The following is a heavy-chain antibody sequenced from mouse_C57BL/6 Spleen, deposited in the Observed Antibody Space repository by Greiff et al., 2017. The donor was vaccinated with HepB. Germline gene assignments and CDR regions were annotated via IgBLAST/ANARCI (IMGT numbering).Heavy chain of an antibody. Sequence: EVKLMESGPGLVKPSQSLSLTCSVTGYSITSGYNWNWIRQFPGNKLEWMGYISYDGSNNYNPSLKNRISITRDTSKNQFFLKLNSVTTEDTATYYCARVRNYSYYAMDYWGQGTSVTVSS. D-gene: IGHD2-1*01. CDR1: GYSITSGYN. CDR3: ARVRNYSYYAMDY. V-gene: IGHV3-6*01. CDR2: ISYDGSN. J-gene: IGHJ4*01.